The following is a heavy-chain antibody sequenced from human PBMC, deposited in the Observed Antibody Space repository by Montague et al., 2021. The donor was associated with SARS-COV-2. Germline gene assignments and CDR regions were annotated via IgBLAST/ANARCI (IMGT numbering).Heavy chain of an antibody. J-gene: IGHJ3*01. Sequence: SLRLSCAASGFRFRTYWMAWVRQAPGKGLVWVSSINGGGSGTTYPDSVKGRFAISRDNAKNTLYLQMNSLRVDDTAVYYCLRENYGAFAAWGQGTMVTVSS. D-gene: IGHD3-10*01. CDR1: GFRFRTYW. CDR2: INGGGSGT. CDR3: LRENYGAFAA. V-gene: IGHV3-74*01.